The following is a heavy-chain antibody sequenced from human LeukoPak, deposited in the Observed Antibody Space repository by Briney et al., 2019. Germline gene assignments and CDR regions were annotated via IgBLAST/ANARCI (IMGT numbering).Heavy chain of an antibody. CDR2: IRYDGSNK. J-gene: IGHJ6*04. CDR3: ARGVSLDV. D-gene: IGHD6-13*01. CDR1: GFTFSSYG. V-gene: IGHV3-30*02. Sequence: GGSLRLSCAASGFTFSSYGMHWVRQAPGKGLEWVAFIRYDGSNKYYADSVKGRFTISRDNSKNTLYLQMGSLRAEDMAVYYCARGVSLDVWGKGTTVTVSS.